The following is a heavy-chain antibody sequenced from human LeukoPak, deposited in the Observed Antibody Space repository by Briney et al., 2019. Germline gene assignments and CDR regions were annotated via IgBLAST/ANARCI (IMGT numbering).Heavy chain of an antibody. J-gene: IGHJ4*02. D-gene: IGHD3-10*01. CDR1: GGTFSSYA. Sequence: SVKVSCKASGGTFSSYAISWVRQAPGQGLEWMGRIIPIFGIANYAQKFQGRVTITADKSTSTACMELSSLRSEDTAVYYCARLWFGESTFDYWGQGTLVTVSS. CDR2: IIPIFGIA. CDR3: ARLWFGESTFDY. V-gene: IGHV1-69*04.